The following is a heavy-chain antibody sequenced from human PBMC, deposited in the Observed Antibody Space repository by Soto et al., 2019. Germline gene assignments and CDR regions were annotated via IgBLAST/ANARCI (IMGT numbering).Heavy chain of an antibody. D-gene: IGHD4-17*01. CDR2: ISGSGGST. J-gene: IGHJ4*02. V-gene: IGHV3-23*01. Sequence: GGSLRLSCAASGFTFSSYAMSWVRQAPGKGLEWVSAISGSGGSTYYADSVKGRFTISRDNSKNTLYLQMNSLRAEDTAVYYCAKVKGHGEIGWYFDYWGQGTLVTVSS. CDR3: AKVKGHGEIGWYFDY. CDR1: GFTFSSYA.